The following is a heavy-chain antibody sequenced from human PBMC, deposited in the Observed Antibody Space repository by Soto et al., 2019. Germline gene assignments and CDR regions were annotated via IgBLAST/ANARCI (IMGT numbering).Heavy chain of an antibody. CDR3: ARGGYSYGYLDY. V-gene: IGHV4-4*02. CDR1: GGSISSSNW. J-gene: IGHJ4*02. D-gene: IGHD5-18*01. CDR2: IYHSGST. Sequence: SETLSLTCAVSGGSISSSNWWSWVRQPPGKGLEWIGEIYHSGSTNYNPSLKGRVTISVDKSKNQFSLKLSSVTAADTAVYYCARGGYSYGYLDYWGQGTLVTVSS.